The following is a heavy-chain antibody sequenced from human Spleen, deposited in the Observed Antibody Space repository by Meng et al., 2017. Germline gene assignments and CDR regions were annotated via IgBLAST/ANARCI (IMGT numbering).Heavy chain of an antibody. J-gene: IGHJ5*02. CDR1: GFNLRSYW. Sequence: EVQLVEAGGGLVQPGGSLRLSCVAFGFNLRSYWMHWVRQTPGKGLVWVSRLNRDETTISHAGSVMGRFTISRDVDTNTLFLQINSLSAEDTALYYCVRDFGGESDLWGQGTLVTVSS. D-gene: IGHD3-10*01. CDR2: LNRDETTI. CDR3: VRDFGGESDL. V-gene: IGHV3-74*01.